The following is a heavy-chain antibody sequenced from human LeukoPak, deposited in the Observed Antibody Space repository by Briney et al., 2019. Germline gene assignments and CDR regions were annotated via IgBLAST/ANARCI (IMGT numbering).Heavy chain of an antibody. Sequence: SETLSLTCAVYGGSFSGYYWSWIRQPPGKGLEWIGEINHSGSTNYNPSLKSRVTISVDTSKNQFSLKLSSVTAADTAVYYCARGRASDDYDFWSEDHDAFDIGGQGTMATVSS. D-gene: IGHD3-3*01. CDR2: INHSGST. CDR1: GGSFSGYY. V-gene: IGHV4-34*01. CDR3: ARGRASDDYDFWSEDHDAFDI. J-gene: IGHJ3*02.